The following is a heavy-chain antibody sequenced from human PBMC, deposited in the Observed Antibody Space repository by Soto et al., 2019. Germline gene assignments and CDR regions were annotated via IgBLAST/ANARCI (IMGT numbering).Heavy chain of an antibody. CDR2: IYYRGNT. Sequence: QVQLQESGPGLVKPSETLSLTCNVSGGSVSGYYWSWIRQVPGKGLEWIGYIYYRGNTNYNPSLKSRVTISLDTPNNQFSLRLTSVTPADTAVLYCARQAAGRAPLDDWGLGKLCTVS. D-gene: IGHD2-15*01. CDR3: ARQAAGRAPLDD. CDR1: GGSVSGYY. J-gene: IGHJ1*01. V-gene: IGHV4-59*02.